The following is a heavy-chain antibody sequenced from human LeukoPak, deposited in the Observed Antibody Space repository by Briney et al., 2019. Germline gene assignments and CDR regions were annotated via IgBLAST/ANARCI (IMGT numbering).Heavy chain of an antibody. V-gene: IGHV4-39*01. CDR1: GGSISRIYYY. CDR2: IYYSGNT. D-gene: IGHD6-19*01. CDR3: SRHEHKALAGDT. Sequence: SETLSLTCSVSGGSISRIYYYWGWIRQPPGKGLEWIGTIYYSGNTFYNPSLKSRVTISVDTSINHFSLTLTSLTAADTAVYFCSRHEHKALAGDTWGQGTLVTVSS. J-gene: IGHJ5*02.